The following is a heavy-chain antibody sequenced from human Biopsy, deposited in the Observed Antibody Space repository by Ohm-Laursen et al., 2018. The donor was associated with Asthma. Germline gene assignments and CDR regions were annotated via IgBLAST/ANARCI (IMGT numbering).Heavy chain of an antibody. Sequence: SLRLSCAASGRHFGSYNMHWARQAPGKGLEWVAVITFDGSTQHYGDTVKGRFTISRDNSKNMLFLQMNSLRAEDTAVYYCLRDTLGYYFDIWGQGTQVTVSS. J-gene: IGHJ4*02. CDR1: GRHFGSYN. V-gene: IGHV3-30-3*01. CDR2: ITFDGSTQ. D-gene: IGHD6-13*01. CDR3: LRDTLGYYFDI.